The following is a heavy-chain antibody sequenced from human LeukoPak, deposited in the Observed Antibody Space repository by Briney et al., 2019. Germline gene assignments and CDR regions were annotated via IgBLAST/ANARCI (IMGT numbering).Heavy chain of an antibody. CDR2: INHSGST. CDR3: ARRIPFVKKSAFDI. J-gene: IGHJ3*02. Sequence: SETLSLTCAVYGGSFSGYYWSWIRQPPGKGLEWIGEINHSGSTNYNPSLKSRVTISVDTSKNQFSLKLSSVTAADTAVYYCARRIPFVKKSAFDIWGQGTMVTVSS. V-gene: IGHV4-34*01. D-gene: IGHD2-21*01. CDR1: GGSFSGYY.